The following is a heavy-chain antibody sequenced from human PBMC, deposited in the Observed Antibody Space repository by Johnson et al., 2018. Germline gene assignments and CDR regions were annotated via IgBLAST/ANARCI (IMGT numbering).Heavy chain of an antibody. CDR3: AQGQPDPPDYGDYFEY. Sequence: EVQLLESGGGLAQPGGSXRLSCAGSGFTFSSHAMHRVRQAPGKGLEWVSGISGSGAGTFYADSVKGRFTMSRDNSKNTMYLQMNSLRADDTAIYFCAQGQPDPPDYGDYFEYWGQGTLVTVSS. D-gene: IGHD4-17*01. CDR2: ISGSGAGT. CDR1: GFTFSSHA. J-gene: IGHJ4*02. V-gene: IGHV3-23*01.